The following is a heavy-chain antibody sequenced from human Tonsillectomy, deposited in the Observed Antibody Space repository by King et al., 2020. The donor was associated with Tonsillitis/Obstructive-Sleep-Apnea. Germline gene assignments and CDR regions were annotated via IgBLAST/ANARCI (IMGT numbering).Heavy chain of an antibody. CDR2: ISYDGSNK. CDR1: GFTFSSYA. D-gene: IGHD3-16*02. J-gene: IGHJ6*03. CDR3: ARNGGDYVWGSYRDMDV. Sequence: VQLVESGGGVVQPGRSLRLSCAASGFTFSSYAMHWVRQAPVKGLEWVAVISYDGSNKYYADSVKGRFTISRDNSKNTLYLQMNSLRAEDTAVYYCARNGGDYVWGSYRDMDVWGKGTTVTVSS. V-gene: IGHV3-30*01.